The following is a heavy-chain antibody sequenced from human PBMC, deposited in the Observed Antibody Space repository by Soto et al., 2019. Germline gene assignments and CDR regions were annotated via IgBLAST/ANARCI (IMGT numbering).Heavy chain of an antibody. CDR2: IIPIFGTA. D-gene: IGHD6-19*01. CDR3: ARLAYSSGWYKGGGMDV. V-gene: IGHV1-69*13. CDR1: GGTFSIYA. J-gene: IGHJ6*02. Sequence: SVKVSCKASGGTFSIYAISWVLQSPLQWLEWMGGIIPIFGTANYAQKFQGRVTITADESTSTAYMELSSLRSEDTAVYYCARLAYSSGWYKGGGMDVWGQGTTVTVSS.